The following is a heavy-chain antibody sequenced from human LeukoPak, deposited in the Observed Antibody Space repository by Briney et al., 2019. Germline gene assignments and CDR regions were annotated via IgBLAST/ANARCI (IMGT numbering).Heavy chain of an antibody. Sequence: PSETLSLTCTVSGGSISSYYWSWIRQPPGKGLEWIGYIYYTGGTNYNPSLKSRVTISVDTSKNQFSLKLSSVTAADTAVYYCAREKEQQLVRNRYFDLWGRGTLVTVSS. D-gene: IGHD6-13*01. CDR2: IYYTGGT. CDR1: GGSISSYY. CDR3: AREKEQQLVRNRYFDL. V-gene: IGHV4-59*01. J-gene: IGHJ2*01.